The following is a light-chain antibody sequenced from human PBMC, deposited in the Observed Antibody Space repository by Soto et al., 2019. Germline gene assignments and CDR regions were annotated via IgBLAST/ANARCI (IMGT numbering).Light chain of an antibody. J-gene: IGKJ1*01. Sequence: DSVMTQSPLSLPVTPGEPASISCRSSQSLLHSNGYNYLDWYLQKPGQSPQLLIYLGSNRASGVPDRFSGSGSGTDCTLKISRVEAEDVGVYYCMQALQTPPRWTFGQGTKVEIK. V-gene: IGKV2-28*01. CDR2: LGS. CDR3: MQALQTPPRWT. CDR1: QSLLHSNGYNY.